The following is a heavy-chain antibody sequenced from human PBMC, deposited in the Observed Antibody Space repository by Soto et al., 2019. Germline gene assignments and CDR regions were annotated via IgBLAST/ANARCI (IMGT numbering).Heavy chain of an antibody. CDR3: AKITTSNYGPFDY. CDR1: GFTFSSYS. D-gene: IGHD4-4*01. CDR2: IHSSSSTI. V-gene: IGHV3-48*02. J-gene: IGHJ4*02. Sequence: LRLSCAASGFTFSSYSMSWVRQAPGKGLQWVSYIHSSSSTIKHADSVKGRFTISRDNAKNSLYLQMNSLRDEDTAVYYCAKITTSNYGPFDYWGQGTLVTVSS.